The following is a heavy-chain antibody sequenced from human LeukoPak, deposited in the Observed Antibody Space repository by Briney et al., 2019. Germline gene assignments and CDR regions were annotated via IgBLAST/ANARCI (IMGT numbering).Heavy chain of an antibody. D-gene: IGHD5-24*01. CDR1: GFTFSSFA. V-gene: IGHV3-30*04. J-gene: IGHJ4*02. CDR3: AGDEGMARAVYCFDY. CDR2: ISYDGSNK. Sequence: GGSLRLSCAASGFTFSSFAMHWVRQAPGKGLEWGAVISYDGSNKYYADSVKGRFTLSRDNSKNTLYLQMNGLRAEDTAVYYCAGDEGMARAVYCFDYWGQGTLVTVSS.